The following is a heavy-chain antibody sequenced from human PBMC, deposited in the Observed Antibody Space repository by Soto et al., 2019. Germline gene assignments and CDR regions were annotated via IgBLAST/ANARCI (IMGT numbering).Heavy chain of an antibody. CDR1: GFTFSSYA. J-gene: IGHJ4*02. D-gene: IGHD5-18*01. CDR3: AKVRDTNMNMSFDY. Sequence: PGGSLRLSCAASGFTFSSYAMNWVRQAPGKGLEWVSTFDNSDGRTYYTDSVKGRFTISRDNSKNTLFLQMNSLRPEDTAVYYCAKVRDTNMNMSFDYWGQGTLVTVSS. CDR2: FDNSDGRT. V-gene: IGHV3-23*01.